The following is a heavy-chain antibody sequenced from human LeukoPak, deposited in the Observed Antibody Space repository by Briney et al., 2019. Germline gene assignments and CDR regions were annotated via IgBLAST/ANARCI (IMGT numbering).Heavy chain of an antibody. CDR1: GFTFSSYS. V-gene: IGHV3-48*01. Sequence: PGGSQRLSCAASGFTFSSYSMNGVRQAPGKGLEWISYISTSSRIIYYADSVKGRFTISRDNAKHSLFLQMKRLRAEDTGVYYCTREVPYELLVDYWGQGTLVTVSS. D-gene: IGHD1-7*01. CDR2: ISTSSRII. CDR3: TREVPYELLVDY. J-gene: IGHJ4*02.